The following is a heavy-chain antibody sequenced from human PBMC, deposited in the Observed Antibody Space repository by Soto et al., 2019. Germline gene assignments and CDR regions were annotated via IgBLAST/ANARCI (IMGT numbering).Heavy chain of an antibody. CDR1: GYTFNTYG. Sequence: ASVKVSCKTSGYTFNTYGTNWVRQAPGQGLELMGWISAYDGKTTYAEKFQGRVTLTTDTSTSTAYMELRSLRSDDTAIYYCARDPHEFWTSYWFDPWGQGTPVTVSS. CDR3: ARDPHEFWTSYWFDP. V-gene: IGHV1-18*01. CDR2: ISAYDGKT. D-gene: IGHD3-3*01. J-gene: IGHJ5*02.